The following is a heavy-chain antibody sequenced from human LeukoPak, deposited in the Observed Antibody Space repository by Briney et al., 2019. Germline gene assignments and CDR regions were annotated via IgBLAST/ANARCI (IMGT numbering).Heavy chain of an antibody. CDR1: GYSFTSYW. V-gene: IGHV5-51*01. Sequence: PGESLKISCKGSGYSFTSYWIGWVRQMPGKGLEWMGIIYPGDSDTRYSPSFQGQVTISADKSISTAYLQWSSLKASDTATYYCASHTGYCSSMSCFHAFDIWGQGTMVTVSS. CDR3: ASHTGYCSSMSCFHAFDI. CDR2: IYPGDSDT. D-gene: IGHD2-2*01. J-gene: IGHJ3*02.